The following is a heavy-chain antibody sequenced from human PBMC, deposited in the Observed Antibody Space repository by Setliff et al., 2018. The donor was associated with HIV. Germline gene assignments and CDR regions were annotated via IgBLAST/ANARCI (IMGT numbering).Heavy chain of an antibody. D-gene: IGHD2-2*01. J-gene: IGHJ3*02. Sequence: SETLSLTCTVSGGSISSSSYYWGWIRQPPGKGLEWIGSIYYSGSTNYNPSLRSRVTISVDTSKNQFSLKLSSVTAADTSVYYCATRYCSSTSCYAYDAFDIWGQGTMVTVSS. CDR2: IYYSGST. V-gene: IGHV4-39*07. CDR3: ATRYCSSTSCYAYDAFDI. CDR1: GGSISSSSYY.